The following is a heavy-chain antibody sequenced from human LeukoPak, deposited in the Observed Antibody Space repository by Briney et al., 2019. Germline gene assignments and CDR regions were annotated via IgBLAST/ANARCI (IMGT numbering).Heavy chain of an antibody. J-gene: IGHJ5*01. V-gene: IGHV3-23*01. Sequence: GGTLRLSCAASGFTFSNYAMSWVRQTPGKGLECVSVVTGSGGDTYYTGSVNGRFTISRDNSKNTLYLQMNSLRAEDTAVYYCARGTLEHCSGASCYPLDSWGQGTLVTVSS. CDR1: GFTFSNYA. CDR2: VTGSGGDT. CDR3: ARGTLEHCSGASCYPLDS. D-gene: IGHD2-15*01.